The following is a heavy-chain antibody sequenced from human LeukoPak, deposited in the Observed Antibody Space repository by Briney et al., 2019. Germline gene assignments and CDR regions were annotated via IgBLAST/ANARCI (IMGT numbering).Heavy chain of an antibody. J-gene: IGHJ6*02. CDR2: ISSSSSYI. V-gene: IGHV3-21*01. CDR1: GFTFSSYS. CDR3: ARGLPTKGMDV. Sequence: GGSLRLSCAASGFTFSSYSMNWVRQAPGKGLEWVSSISSSSSYIYYADSVKGRSTISRDNAKNSLYLQMNSLRAEDTAVYYCARGLPTKGMDVWGQGTTVTVSS.